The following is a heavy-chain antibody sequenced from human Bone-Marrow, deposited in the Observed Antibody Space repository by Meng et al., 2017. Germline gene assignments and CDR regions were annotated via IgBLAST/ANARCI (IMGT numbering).Heavy chain of an antibody. CDR3: ARGPSHGGSYSDY. V-gene: IGHV4-59*01. CDR2: INYSGRT. J-gene: IGHJ4*02. D-gene: IGHD2-21*02. Sequence: QVQLQESGPGLVKPSETLSLSCTVSGGSISTYYWSWIRQSPEKGLEWIGYINYSGRTNYIPSLRSRATISVGPSKNQFSLNLRSVTAADTAVYYCARGPSHGGSYSDYWGQGTLVTVSS. CDR1: GGSISTYY.